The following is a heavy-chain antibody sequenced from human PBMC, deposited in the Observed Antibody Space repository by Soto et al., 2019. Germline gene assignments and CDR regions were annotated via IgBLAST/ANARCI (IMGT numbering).Heavy chain of an antibody. CDR2: IYYSGST. Sequence: PSETLSLTCTVSGGSISSYYWSWIRQPPGKGLEWIGYIYYSGSTNYNPSLKSRVTISVDTSKNQFSLKLSSVTAADTAVYYCARVREFYYMDVWGKGTTVTVSS. CDR1: GGSISSYY. J-gene: IGHJ6*03. D-gene: IGHD3-3*01. V-gene: IGHV4-59*01. CDR3: ARVREFYYMDV.